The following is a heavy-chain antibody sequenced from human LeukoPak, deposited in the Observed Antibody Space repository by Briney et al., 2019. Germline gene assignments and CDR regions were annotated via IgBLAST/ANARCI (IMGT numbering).Heavy chain of an antibody. J-gene: IGHJ5*02. CDR3: ARDPLGVGWFDP. Sequence: ASVRVSCKASGYTFTSYGISWVRQAPGQGLEWMGWISAYNGNTNYAQKLQGRVTMTTDTSTSTAYMELRSLRSDDTAVYYCARDPLGVGWFDPWGQGTLVTVSS. CDR2: ISAYNGNT. CDR1: GYTFTSYG. V-gene: IGHV1-18*01. D-gene: IGHD2-2*01.